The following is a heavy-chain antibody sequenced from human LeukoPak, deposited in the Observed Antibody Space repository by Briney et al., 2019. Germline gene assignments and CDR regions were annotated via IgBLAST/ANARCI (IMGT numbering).Heavy chain of an antibody. D-gene: IGHD2-2*02. CDR2: IYTSGST. CDR3: ATVVDCSSSSCYSVDD. CDR1: GRSLSSYY. V-gene: IGHV4-4*07. J-gene: IGHJ4*02. Sequence: SETLSLTCTVYGRSLSSYYWSWIRQPAGKGLEWIGRIYTSGSTNYHPTLKTRFTLSVDTSKNQFSLKLSSVTAADTAVYCLATVVDCSSSSCYSVDDWGQGTLVTVSS.